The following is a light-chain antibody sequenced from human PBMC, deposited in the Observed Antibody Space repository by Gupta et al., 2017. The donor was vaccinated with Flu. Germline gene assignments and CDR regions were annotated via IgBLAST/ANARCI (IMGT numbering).Light chain of an antibody. CDR3: QHYDLYAN. V-gene: IGKV1-5*03. CDR1: QNSNNH. Sequence: DIVTSTCRASQNSNNHLAWNHQKPEKAPKLLINTTTTLERVVPSRCSGSGTGTEFTLTISSQQPDDVASYYCQHYDLYANFGQGTRLEIK. J-gene: IGKJ5*01. CDR2: TTT.